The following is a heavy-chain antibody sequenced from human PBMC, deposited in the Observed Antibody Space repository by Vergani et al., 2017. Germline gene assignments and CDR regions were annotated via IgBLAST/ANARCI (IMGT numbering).Heavy chain of an antibody. CDR3: ARGIAAAVSWFDP. J-gene: IGHJ5*02. Sequence: QVQLVQSGAEVKKPGASVKVSCKASGYTFTSYYMHWVRQAPGQGLEWMGIINPSGGSTSYAQKFQGRVTITRDTSASTAYMELSSLRSEDTAVYYCARGIAAAVSWFDPWGQGTLVTVSS. CDR1: GYTFTSYY. CDR2: INPSGGST. V-gene: IGHV1-46*01. D-gene: IGHD6-13*01.